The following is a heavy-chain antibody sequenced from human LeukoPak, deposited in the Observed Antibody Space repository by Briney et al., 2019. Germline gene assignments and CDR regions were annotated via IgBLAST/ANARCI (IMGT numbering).Heavy chain of an antibody. Sequence: SVKVSCKASGGTFSSYATSWVRQAPGQGLEWMGGIIPIFGTANYAQKFQGRVTITADESTSTAYMELSSLRSEDTAVYYCARGDSSGWSPEYFQHWGQGTLVTVSS. D-gene: IGHD6-19*01. CDR3: ARGDSSGWSPEYFQH. CDR1: GGTFSSYA. CDR2: IIPIFGTA. J-gene: IGHJ1*01. V-gene: IGHV1-69*13.